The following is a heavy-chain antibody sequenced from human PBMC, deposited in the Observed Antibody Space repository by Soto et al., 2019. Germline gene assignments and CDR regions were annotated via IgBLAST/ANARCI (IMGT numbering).Heavy chain of an antibody. CDR2: ISYDGSNK. CDR1: GFPFRSYA. D-gene: IGHD3-10*01. CDR3: ARDIFRQLGGSGSYYYYYGMDV. Sequence: GGSLKLSCAPTGFPFRSYAMQRVRQAPSKGLEWVAVISYDGSNKYYADSVKGRFTISRDNSKNTLYLQMNSLRAEDTAVYYCARDIFRQLGGSGSYYYYYGMDVWGQGTTVTVSS. V-gene: IGHV3-30-3*01. J-gene: IGHJ6*02.